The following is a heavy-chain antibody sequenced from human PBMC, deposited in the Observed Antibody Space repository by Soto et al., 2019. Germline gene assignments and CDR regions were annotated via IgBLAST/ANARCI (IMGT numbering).Heavy chain of an antibody. D-gene: IGHD3-3*01. CDR3: ARDMGVFWSGYPEGGFDY. CDR2: IKQDGSEK. Sequence: EALLVESGGGLVQPGGSLRLSCAASGFTFTNYWMSWVRQAPGKGLEWVANIKQDGSEKYYADSAKGRFIISRDNAKTSLYLQMNSLRAEDTAVYYCARDMGVFWSGYPEGGFDYWGQGTPVTVSS. J-gene: IGHJ4*02. V-gene: IGHV3-7*01. CDR1: GFTFTNYW.